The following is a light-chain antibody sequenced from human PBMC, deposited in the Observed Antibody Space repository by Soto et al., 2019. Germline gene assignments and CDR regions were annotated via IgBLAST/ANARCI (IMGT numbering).Light chain of an antibody. J-gene: IGKJ1*01. CDR3: QHSGT. CDR1: QSISSW. V-gene: IGKV1-5*01. Sequence: DIQMTQSPSTLSASVGDRVTITCRASQSISSWLAWYQQKPGKAPKLLIYDAPSLESGVPSRFSGSGSGTEFTLTISSLQPDDFATYYCQHSGTFGQGTKVEIK. CDR2: DAP.